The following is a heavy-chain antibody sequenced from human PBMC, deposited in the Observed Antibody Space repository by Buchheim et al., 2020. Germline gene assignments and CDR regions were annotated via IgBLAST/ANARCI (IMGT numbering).Heavy chain of an antibody. J-gene: IGHJ4*02. CDR3: AREIPYDLCDFDN. CDR1: GFSFSSYW. CDR2: IKEDGNHK. D-gene: IGHD5-12*01. Sequence: EVQLVESGGGLVQPGGSLRLSCGASGFSFSSYWMSWVRQAPGKGLEWVANIKEDGNHKNYVDSVKGRFIISRDNGKSSLYLQMNSLTTEDTGVYYCAREIPYDLCDFDNWGQGTL. V-gene: IGHV3-7*01.